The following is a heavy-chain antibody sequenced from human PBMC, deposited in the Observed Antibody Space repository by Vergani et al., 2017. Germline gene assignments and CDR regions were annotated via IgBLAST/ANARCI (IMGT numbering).Heavy chain of an antibody. CDR3: AASGSYYGAFDY. D-gene: IGHD1-26*01. Sequence: EVQLVESGGGLVQPGGSLRLSCAASGFTFSSYEMNWVRQAPGKGLEWVSYISSSGSTIYYADSVKGRFTISRDNAKNSLYLQMNSLRAEDTAVYYCAASGSYYGAFDYWGQGTLVTVSS. CDR2: ISSSGSTI. CDR1: GFTFSSYE. J-gene: IGHJ4*02. V-gene: IGHV3-48*03.